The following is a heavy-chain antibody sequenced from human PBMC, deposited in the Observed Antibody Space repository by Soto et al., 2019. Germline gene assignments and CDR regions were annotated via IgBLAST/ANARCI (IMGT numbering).Heavy chain of an antibody. CDR3: ATRITVFGLLIPPFDP. CDR2: IIHTGGT. CDR1: GGSVNGYY. J-gene: IGHJ5*02. D-gene: IGHD3-3*01. V-gene: IGHV4-34*12. Sequence: SETLSLTCAVYGGSVNGYYWNWIRQPPGKGLEWIGEIIHTGGTHYNPSLKSRVTMSVDTSKNQFSLRLSSVTAADTAIYYCATRITVFGLLIPPFDPWGHGTQVTVSS.